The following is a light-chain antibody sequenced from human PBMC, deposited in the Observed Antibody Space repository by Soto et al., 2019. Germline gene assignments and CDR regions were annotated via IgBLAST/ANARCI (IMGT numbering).Light chain of an antibody. CDR3: LQDFTYPRT. CDR1: QGIRNE. V-gene: IGKV1-6*01. Sequence: AIQMTQSPSSVSASVGDRVTITCRASQGIRNELGWYQQKPGKAPKLLIYSASSLQSGVPSRFSGSGSGTDCILTISGLQPEDCATYFCLQDFTYPRTFGQGTKV. J-gene: IGKJ1*01. CDR2: SAS.